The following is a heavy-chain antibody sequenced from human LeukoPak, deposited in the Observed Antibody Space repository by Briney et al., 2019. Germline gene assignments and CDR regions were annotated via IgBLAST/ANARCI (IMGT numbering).Heavy chain of an antibody. J-gene: IGHJ4*02. Sequence: GGSLRLSCAGSGFTFSGYWMHWVRQVPGKGLVWVSRINDDGRYTVYADSVKGRFTISRDNAKNTLYLQMNSLRAEDTAVYYCAREILAPGKTLDYWGQGALVTVSS. V-gene: IGHV3-74*01. CDR1: GFTFSGYW. CDR2: INDDGRYT. CDR3: AREILAPGKTLDY.